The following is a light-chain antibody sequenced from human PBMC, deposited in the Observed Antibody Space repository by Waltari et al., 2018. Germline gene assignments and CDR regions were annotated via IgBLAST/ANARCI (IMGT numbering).Light chain of an antibody. CDR3: CSYAGGGTPRLL. CDR2: EVT. V-gene: IGLV2-23*02. J-gene: IGLJ2*01. CDR1: SSDVGNYNV. Sequence: QSALTQPASVSGSPGQSITISCAGTSSDVGNYNVVSWYQPHPGKVPKLIIYEVTQRPSGVSDRFSGSKSGTTASLTISGLQPEDEANYYCCSYAGGGTPRLLFGGGTEVTVL.